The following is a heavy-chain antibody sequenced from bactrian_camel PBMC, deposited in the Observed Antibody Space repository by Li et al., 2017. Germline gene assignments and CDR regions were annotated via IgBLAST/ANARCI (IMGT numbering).Heavy chain of an antibody. CDR1: QRAFSSSC. V-gene: IGHV3-3*01. Sequence: QVQLVESGGGSVPAGGSLRLSCAASQRAFSSSCMGWFRQAPGKEREGVATVHYDIYTGARTNIAGSVKGRFTFSQDHGQNTVYLQMSSLKPEDTGMYYCAADVGALSSRCLGLSPDTYNYWGQGTQVTVST. CDR3: AADVGALSSRCLGLSPDTYNY. J-gene: IGHJ4*01. CDR2: DIYTGART. D-gene: IGHD5*01.